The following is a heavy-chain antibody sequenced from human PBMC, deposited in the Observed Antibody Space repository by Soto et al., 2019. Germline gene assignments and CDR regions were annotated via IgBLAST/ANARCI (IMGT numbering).Heavy chain of an antibody. J-gene: IGHJ4*02. CDR1: GFTFSSYS. CDR3: ATTALDIVVDY. Sequence: EVQLVESGGGLVQPGGSLRLSCAASGFTFSSYSMNWVRQAPGKGLEWVSYISSSSSTIYYADSVKGRFTISRDNAQNSLLLQMNSLRAEDTAVYYCATTALDIVVDYWGQGTLVTVSS. CDR2: ISSSSSTI. V-gene: IGHV3-48*01. D-gene: IGHD2-2*01.